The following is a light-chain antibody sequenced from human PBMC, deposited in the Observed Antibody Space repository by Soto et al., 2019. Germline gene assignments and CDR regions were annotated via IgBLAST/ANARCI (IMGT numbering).Light chain of an antibody. CDR2: KDT. V-gene: IGLV3-25*03. Sequence: SYELTQPPSVSVSPGQTARLTCSGDALPKQYAFWYQQKPGQAPVLVIYKDTERPSGIPERFSGSSSGTTVTLTISGVQAEDEADYYCQSADSSVAYWVFGGGTKLTVL. J-gene: IGLJ3*02. CDR1: ALPKQY. CDR3: QSADSSVAYWV.